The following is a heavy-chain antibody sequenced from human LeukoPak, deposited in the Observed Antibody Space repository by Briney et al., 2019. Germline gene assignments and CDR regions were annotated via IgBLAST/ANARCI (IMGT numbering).Heavy chain of an antibody. Sequence: SETLSLTCAVYGGSFSGYYWSWIRQPPGKGLHWIGEINHSGSTNYNPSLKSRVTISVDTSKNQFSLKLSSVTAADTAVYYCARGRRAYYYGSGSFLDYFQHWGQGTLVTVSS. D-gene: IGHD3-10*01. CDR1: GGSFSGYY. J-gene: IGHJ1*01. V-gene: IGHV4-34*01. CDR3: ARGRRAYYYGSGSFLDYFQH. CDR2: INHSGST.